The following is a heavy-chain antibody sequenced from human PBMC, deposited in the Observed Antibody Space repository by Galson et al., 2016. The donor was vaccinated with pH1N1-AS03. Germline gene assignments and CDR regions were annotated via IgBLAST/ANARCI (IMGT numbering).Heavy chain of an antibody. CDR2: IYYSGNS. D-gene: IGHD4-11*01. V-gene: IGHV4-39*01. CDR1: GGSISSRDHY. Sequence: ETLSLTCTVSGGSISSRDHYWVWIRQTPGKGLEWIGHIYYSGNSYYNPSLKSRVNSSVDTSKNQFSLKLASVTAADTAVYYCAKTVFTDAFDIWSPGTRVSVSS. J-gene: IGHJ3*02. CDR3: AKTVFTDAFDI.